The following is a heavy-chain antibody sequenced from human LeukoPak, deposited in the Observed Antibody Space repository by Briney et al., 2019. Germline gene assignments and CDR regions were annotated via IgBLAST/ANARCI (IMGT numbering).Heavy chain of an antibody. D-gene: IGHD4-11*01. CDR1: GGSFSGYY. CDR3: ARDSNSHLYSYFSMDV. Sequence: SETLSLTCAVYGGSFSGYYWSWIRNPPGKGLGWIGEINHSGSTNYNPSLKSRVTISVDTSKNQFSLKLSSVTAADTAVYYCARDSNSHLYSYFSMDVWGKGTTVTVSS. V-gene: IGHV4-34*01. J-gene: IGHJ6*03. CDR2: INHSGST.